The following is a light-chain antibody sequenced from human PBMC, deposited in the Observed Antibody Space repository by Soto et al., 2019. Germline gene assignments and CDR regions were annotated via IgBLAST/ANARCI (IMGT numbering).Light chain of an antibody. Sequence: EAVLTQSPATLSVSPGERATLSCRASQSFATNLAWYQQRPGQAPRLLIYGASKRAVGLPARFSGRGSGTEFTLTITSLQSEDFAVYYCQQYNNWPQTFGQGTKVDIK. CDR1: QSFATN. J-gene: IGKJ1*01. V-gene: IGKV3-15*01. CDR3: QQYNNWPQT. CDR2: GAS.